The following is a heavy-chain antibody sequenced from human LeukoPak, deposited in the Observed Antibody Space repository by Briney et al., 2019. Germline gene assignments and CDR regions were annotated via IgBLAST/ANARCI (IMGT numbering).Heavy chain of an antibody. D-gene: IGHD3-22*01. CDR2: IRSKANSYAK. J-gene: IGHJ3*02. CDR3: TTTYSYDSSGYDSDAFDI. Sequence: QPGGSLRLSCAASGFTFSGSTMHWVRQASGKGLEWVGRIRSKANSYAKAYAASVNGRLTISRDDSKNTAYLQMNSLKTEDTAVYYCTTTYSYDSSGYDSDAFDIWGQGTMVTVSS. CDR1: GFTFSGST. V-gene: IGHV3-73*01.